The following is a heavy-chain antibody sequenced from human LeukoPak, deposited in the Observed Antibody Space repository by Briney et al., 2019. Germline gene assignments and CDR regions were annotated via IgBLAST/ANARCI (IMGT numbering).Heavy chain of an antibody. J-gene: IGHJ4*02. CDR1: GFTFDDYA. Sequence: PGGSLRLSCAASGFTFDDYAMHWVRQAPGKGLEWVSGISWNSGSIGYADSVKGRFTISRDNAKNSLYLQMNSLRAEDTAVYYCAREIAAAGNDYWGQGTLVTVSS. CDR2: ISWNSGSI. D-gene: IGHD6-13*01. CDR3: AREIAAAGNDY. V-gene: IGHV3-9*01.